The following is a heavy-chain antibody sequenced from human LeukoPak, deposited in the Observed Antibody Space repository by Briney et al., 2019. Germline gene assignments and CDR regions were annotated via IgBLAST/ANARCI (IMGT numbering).Heavy chain of an antibody. CDR2: INPNSGGT. D-gene: IGHD3-10*01. CDR3: ARERPITMVRGGSYFDY. Sequence: ASVKVSCKASGYTFTGYYMHWVRQAPGQGLEWMGWINPNSGGTNYAQKFQGRVTMTRDTSISTAYMELSRLRSDDTAVYYCARERPITMVRGGSYFDYWGQGTLVTVSS. V-gene: IGHV1-2*02. J-gene: IGHJ4*02. CDR1: GYTFTGYY.